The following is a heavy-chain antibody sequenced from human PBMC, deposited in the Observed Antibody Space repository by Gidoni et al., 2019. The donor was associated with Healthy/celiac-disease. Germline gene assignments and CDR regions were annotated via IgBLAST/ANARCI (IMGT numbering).Heavy chain of an antibody. D-gene: IGHD3-22*01. CDR2: IRSKAYGGTT. Sequence: EVQLVASGGGLVKPGRSLRLSCTSSGFPFGAYAMSWFPQGPGKGLEWVGFIRSKAYGGTTEYAASVKGRFTISRDDSKSIAYLQMNSLKTEDTAVYYCTRDPVYYDSSGYPEYFQHWGQGTLVTVSS. V-gene: IGHV3-49*05. CDR3: TRDPVYYDSSGYPEYFQH. CDR1: GFPFGAYA. J-gene: IGHJ1*01.